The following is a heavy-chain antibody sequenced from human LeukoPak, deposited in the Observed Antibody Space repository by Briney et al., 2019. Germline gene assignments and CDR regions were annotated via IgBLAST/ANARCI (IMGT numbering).Heavy chain of an antibody. CDR1: GGSVSSGSYY. J-gene: IGHJ4*02. CDR2: IYYSGST. Sequence: PSETLSLTCTVSGGSVSSGSYYWSWLRQPPGKGLEWIGYIYYSGSTNYNPSLKSRVTISVDTSKNQFSLKLSSVTAADTAVYYCARAWGLRPLDYWGQGTLVTVSS. CDR3: ARAWGLRPLDY. D-gene: IGHD1-26*01. V-gene: IGHV4-61*01.